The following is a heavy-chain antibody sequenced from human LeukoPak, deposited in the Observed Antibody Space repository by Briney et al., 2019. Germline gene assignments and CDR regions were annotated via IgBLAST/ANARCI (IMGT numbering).Heavy chain of an antibody. CDR1: GGSISSGGYY. Sequence: SETLSLTCTVSGGSISSGGYYWSWIRQPPGKGLEWIGYIYYSGSTNYNPSLKSRVTISVDTSKNQFSLKLSSVTAADTAVYYCARGLILGGSGSQPFDYWGQGTLVTVSS. CDR2: IYYSGST. J-gene: IGHJ4*02. V-gene: IGHV4-61*08. CDR3: ARGLILGGSGSQPFDY. D-gene: IGHD3-10*01.